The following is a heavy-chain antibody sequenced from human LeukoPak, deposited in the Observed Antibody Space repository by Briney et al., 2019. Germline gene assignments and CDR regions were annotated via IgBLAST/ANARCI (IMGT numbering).Heavy chain of an antibody. CDR3: ARASDSSGYYDY. J-gene: IGHJ4*02. Sequence: GGSLRLSCAASGFTFSDYWMFWVRQPPGKGPVWVSRINTDGSSTTYADSVKGRFTISRVNAKNTLYLQMSSLRAEDTAVYYCARASDSSGYYDYWGQGTLVTVSS. CDR1: GFTFSDYW. CDR2: INTDGSST. D-gene: IGHD3-22*01. V-gene: IGHV3-74*01.